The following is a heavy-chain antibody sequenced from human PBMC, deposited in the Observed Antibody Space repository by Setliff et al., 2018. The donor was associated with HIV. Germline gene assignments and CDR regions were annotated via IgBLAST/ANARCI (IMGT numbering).Heavy chain of an antibody. D-gene: IGHD6-13*01. Sequence: SETLSLTCAVSGGSISSGGYSWSWIRQPPGKGLEWTGYIYHSGSTHYNPSLKSRVTISVDRSKNQFSLKLSSVTAADTAVYYCARGGSRGSWYWDYWGQGTLVTVSS. CDR3: ARGGSRGSWYWDY. CDR2: IYHSGST. J-gene: IGHJ4*02. V-gene: IGHV4-30-2*01. CDR1: GGSISSGGYS.